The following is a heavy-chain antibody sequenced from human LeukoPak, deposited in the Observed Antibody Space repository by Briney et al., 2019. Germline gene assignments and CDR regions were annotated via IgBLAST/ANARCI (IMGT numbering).Heavy chain of an antibody. CDR1: GFTFSSYA. Sequence: PGGSLRLSCAASGFTFSSYAMSWVRQAPGKGLEWVSAISGSGGSTYYADSVKGRFTISRDNSKNTLYLQMNSLKTEDTAVYYCTTDPGYFDYWGQGTLVTVSS. J-gene: IGHJ4*02. V-gene: IGHV3-23*01. CDR3: TTDPGYFDY. CDR2: ISGSGGST.